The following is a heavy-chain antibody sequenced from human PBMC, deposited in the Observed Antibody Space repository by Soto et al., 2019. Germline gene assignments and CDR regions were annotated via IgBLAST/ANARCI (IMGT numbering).Heavy chain of an antibody. CDR1: GFTFSSYG. Sequence: GGSLRLSCAASGFTFSSYGMHWVRQAPGKGLEWVAVISYDGSNKYYADSVKGRFTISRDNSKNTLYLQMNSLRSEDTAVYYCARGGASYSSSIILDCYYYYMDVWGKGTTVTVSS. V-gene: IGHV3-30*03. D-gene: IGHD6-6*01. J-gene: IGHJ6*03. CDR2: ISYDGSNK. CDR3: ARGGASYSSSIILDCYYYYMDV.